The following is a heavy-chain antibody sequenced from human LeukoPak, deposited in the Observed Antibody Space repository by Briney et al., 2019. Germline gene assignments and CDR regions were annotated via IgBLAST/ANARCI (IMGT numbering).Heavy chain of an antibody. Sequence: GGSLRLSCAASGFTFSSYSMNWVRQAPGKGLEWVSSISSSSSYIYYADSVKGRFTISRDNAKNSLYLQMNSLRAEDTAVYYCARDAQYYYDSSGYLDPWGQGTLVTVSS. V-gene: IGHV3-21*01. J-gene: IGHJ5*02. CDR3: ARDAQYYYDSSGYLDP. D-gene: IGHD3-22*01. CDR2: ISSSSSYI. CDR1: GFTFSSYS.